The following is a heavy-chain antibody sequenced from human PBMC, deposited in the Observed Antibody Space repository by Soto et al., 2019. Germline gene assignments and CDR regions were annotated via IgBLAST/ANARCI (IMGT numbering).Heavy chain of an antibody. V-gene: IGHV3-48*04. J-gene: IGHJ6*02. D-gene: IGHD2-2*02. CDR1: GFTFSNYA. Sequence: VQLVESGGGVVQPGRSLRLSCAASGFTFSNYAMHWVRQAPGKGLEWVSYISSSGSTIYYADSVKGRFTISRDNAKNSLYLQMNSLRAEDTAVYYCARDRRGYCSSTSCYTRYYYYYYGMDVWGQGTTVTVSS. CDR2: ISSSGSTI. CDR3: ARDRRGYCSSTSCYTRYYYYYYGMDV.